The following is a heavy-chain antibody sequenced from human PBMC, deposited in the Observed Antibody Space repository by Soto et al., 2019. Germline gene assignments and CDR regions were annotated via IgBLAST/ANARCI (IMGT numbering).Heavy chain of an antibody. CDR1: GFTFSSYW. J-gene: IGHJ4*02. CDR2: INTDGSNR. V-gene: IGHV3-74*01. D-gene: IGHD6-13*01. Sequence: EVQLVESGGGLVQPGGSLRLSCAVSGFTFSSYWMHWVRQAPGKGLVWVSRINTDGSNRNYADSVKGRFTISRDNSKNTLYLQMNSLRAEDTAVYYCARASEQRLVNWGQGTLVTVSS. CDR3: ARASEQRLVN.